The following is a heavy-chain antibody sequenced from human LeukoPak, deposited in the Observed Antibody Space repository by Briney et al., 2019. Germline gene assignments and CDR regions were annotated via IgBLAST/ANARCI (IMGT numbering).Heavy chain of an antibody. Sequence: GASVKVPCKASGYTFTSYGISWVRQAPGQGLEWMGWISAYNGNTNYAQKLQGSVTMTTDTSTSTAYMELRSLRSDDTAVYYCARSTGGGSYPLFDYWGQGTLVTVSS. CDR2: ISAYNGNT. V-gene: IGHV1-18*01. CDR1: GYTFTSYG. J-gene: IGHJ4*02. CDR3: ARSTGGGSYPLFDY. D-gene: IGHD1-26*01.